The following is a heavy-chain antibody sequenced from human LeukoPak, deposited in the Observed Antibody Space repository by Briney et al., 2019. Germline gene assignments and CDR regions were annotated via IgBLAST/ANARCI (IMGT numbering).Heavy chain of an antibody. V-gene: IGHV3-48*03. CDR3: ARDSFRYYYDSSGTTDSEYFQH. Sequence: GSLRLSCAASGFTFSSYEMNWVRQAPGKGLEWVSYISRSGSTIYYADSVKGRFTISRDNAKNSLYLQMNSLRAEDTAVYYCARDSFRYYYDSSGTTDSEYFQHWGQGTLVTVSS. J-gene: IGHJ1*01. CDR2: ISRSGSTI. CDR1: GFTFSSYE. D-gene: IGHD3-22*01.